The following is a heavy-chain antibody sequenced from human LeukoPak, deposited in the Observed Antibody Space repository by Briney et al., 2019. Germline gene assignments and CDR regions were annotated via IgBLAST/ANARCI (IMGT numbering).Heavy chain of an antibody. J-gene: IGHJ6*02. Sequence: GGSLRLSCAAPGFTFSSYGMHWVRQAPGKGLEWVAFIRYDGSNKYYADSVKGRFTISRDNSKNTLYLQMNSLRAGDTAVYYCARSDPLTKSKTGQVWFGPGGGMDVWGQGTTVTVSS. CDR3: ARSDPLTKSKTGQVWFGPGGGMDV. CDR2: IRYDGSNK. D-gene: IGHD3-10*01. CDR1: GFTFSSYG. V-gene: IGHV3-30*02.